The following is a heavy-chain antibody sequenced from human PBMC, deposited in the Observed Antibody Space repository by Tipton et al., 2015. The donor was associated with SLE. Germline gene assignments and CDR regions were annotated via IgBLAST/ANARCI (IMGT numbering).Heavy chain of an antibody. V-gene: IGHV5-51*01. CDR3: ARRGTYCGGDCFHFDL. D-gene: IGHD2-21*02. J-gene: IGHJ2*01. CDR2: IYIGDSDT. Sequence: VQLVQSGAEVKKPGESLKISCKGSGYSFTNYWIGWVRQMPGKGLEWMGIIYIGDSDTRYSPSFQGQVTISADKSISTAYLQWSSLKASDSAMYYCARRGTYCGGDCFHFDLWGRGTLVTVSS. CDR1: GYSFTNYW.